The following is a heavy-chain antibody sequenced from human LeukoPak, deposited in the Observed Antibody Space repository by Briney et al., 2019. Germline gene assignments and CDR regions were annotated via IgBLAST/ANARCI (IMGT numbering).Heavy chain of an antibody. CDR3: ARDRVWYYYDSSGYRDAFDI. CDR1: GFTFSSYW. Sequence: GGSLRLSCAASGFTFSSYWMHWVRQAPGKGLVWVSRINTDGSSTSYADSVKGRFTISRDNAKNTLYLQMNSLRAEDTAVYYCARDRVWYYYDSSGYRDAFDIWGQGTMVTVSS. CDR2: INTDGSST. J-gene: IGHJ3*02. D-gene: IGHD3-22*01. V-gene: IGHV3-74*01.